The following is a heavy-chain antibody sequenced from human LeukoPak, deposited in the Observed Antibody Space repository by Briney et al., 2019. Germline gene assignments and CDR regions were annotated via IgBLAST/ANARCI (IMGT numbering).Heavy chain of an antibody. V-gene: IGHV3-15*07. CDR3: TPEGDSSENYYYYGMDV. CDR1: GFTFSNAW. CDR2: IKSNTDGGTT. D-gene: IGHD2-15*01. J-gene: IGHJ6*02. Sequence: PGGSLRLSCAASGFTFSNAWMNWVRQAPGKGLEWVGRIKSNTDGGTTDYAAPVKGRFTISRDDSKNTLYLQMNSLKTEDTAVYYCTPEGDSSENYYYYGMDVWGQGTTVTVSS.